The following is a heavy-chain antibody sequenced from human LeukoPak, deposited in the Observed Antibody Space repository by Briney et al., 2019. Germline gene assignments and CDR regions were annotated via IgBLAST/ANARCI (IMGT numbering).Heavy chain of an antibody. CDR2: IYYSGST. J-gene: IGHJ3*02. Sequence: SETLSLTCTVSGGSISSSSYYWGWIRQPPGKGLEWIGSIYYSGSTYYNPSLKSRVTISVDTSKNQLSLKLSSVTAADTAVYYCAAFLLQQINVFDIWGQGTMVSVSS. D-gene: IGHD1-1*01. V-gene: IGHV4-39*07. CDR1: GGSISSSSYY. CDR3: AAFLLQQINVFDI.